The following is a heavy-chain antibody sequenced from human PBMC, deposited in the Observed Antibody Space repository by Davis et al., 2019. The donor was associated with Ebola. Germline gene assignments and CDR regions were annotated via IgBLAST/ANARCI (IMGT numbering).Heavy chain of an antibody. CDR1: GFTFSSYS. J-gene: IGHJ6*02. V-gene: IGHV3-21*01. CDR2: ISSSSSYI. CDR3: ARELGDIVVVPAAMDA. D-gene: IGHD2-2*01. Sequence: GESLKISCAASGFTFSSYSMNWVRQAPGKGLEWVSSISSSSSYIYYADSVKGRFTISRDNAKNSLYLQMNSLRAEDTAVYYCARELGDIVVVPAAMDAWGQGTTVTVSS.